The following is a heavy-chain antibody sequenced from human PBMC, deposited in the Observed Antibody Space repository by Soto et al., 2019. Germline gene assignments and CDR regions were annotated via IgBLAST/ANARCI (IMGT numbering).Heavy chain of an antibody. CDR1: GGTFSSYT. V-gene: IGHV1-69*02. J-gene: IGHJ6*02. CDR2: IIPILGIA. CDR3: ARQARSYGMDV. Sequence: QVQLVQSGAEVKKPGSSVKVSCKASGGTFSSYTISWVRQAPGQGLEWMGRIIPILGIANYAQKFQGRVTXTXXKSTSTAYMELSSLRSEDTAVYYCARQARSYGMDVWGQGTTVTVSS.